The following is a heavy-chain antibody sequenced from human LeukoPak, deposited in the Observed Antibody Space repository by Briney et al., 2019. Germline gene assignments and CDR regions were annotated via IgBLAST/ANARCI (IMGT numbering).Heavy chain of an antibody. D-gene: IGHD6-13*01. J-gene: IGHJ4*02. CDR3: ARQRGIAAADS. CDR2: IYYTAST. CDR1: GGSISTDTYY. Sequence: SETLSLTCTVSGGSISTDTYYWGWIRQPPGKGLEWIGSIYYTASTYYYPSLKSQVTISVDTSKNQFSLRWNTVTAADTAVYYCARQRGIAAADSWGQGTLVTVSS. V-gene: IGHV4-39*01.